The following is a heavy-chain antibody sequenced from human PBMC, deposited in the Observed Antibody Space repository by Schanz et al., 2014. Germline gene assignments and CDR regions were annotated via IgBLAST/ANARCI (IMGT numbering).Heavy chain of an antibody. D-gene: IGHD3-3*01. J-gene: IGHJ6*02. CDR1: GFTFSDSW. CDR2: ISGSGGTT. V-gene: IGHV3-23*04. Sequence: EVQLVESGGGFVQPGGSLRLSCAASGFTFSDSWMHWVRQAPGKGLVWVSGISGSGGTTYYADAVKGRFTIARDNSKNTLYLQMNSLRAEDTAVYYCAKGDEYWSGYSPSYYYGMDVGGQGTTVTVSS. CDR3: AKGDEYWSGYSPSYYYGMDV.